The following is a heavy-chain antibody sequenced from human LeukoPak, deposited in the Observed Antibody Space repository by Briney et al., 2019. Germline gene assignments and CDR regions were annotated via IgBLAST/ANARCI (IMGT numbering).Heavy chain of an antibody. CDR3: AKSALGSRRSGAFGI. V-gene: IGHV3-23*01. Sequence: GGSLRLSCAASGFTLSSYATSWVRQAPGKGLEWVSDINGSGGSTYYADSVKGRFTISRDNSKNTLYLQMNSLRAEDTAVYYCAKSALGSRRSGAFGIWGQGTMVTVSS. J-gene: IGHJ3*02. CDR2: INGSGGST. CDR1: GFTLSSYA. D-gene: IGHD3-10*01.